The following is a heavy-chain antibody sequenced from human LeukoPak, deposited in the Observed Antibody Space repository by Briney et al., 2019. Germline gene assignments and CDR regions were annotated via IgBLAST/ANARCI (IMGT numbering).Heavy chain of an antibody. V-gene: IGHV4-34*01. CDR3: AAGYSSSWSSDLDY. J-gene: IGHJ4*02. D-gene: IGHD6-13*01. CDR1: GGSFSGYY. CDR2: INHSGST. Sequence: SETLSLTCAVYGGSFSGYYWSWIRQPPGKGLEWIGEINHSGSTNYNPSLKSRVTISVDTSKNQFSLKLSSVTAADTAVYYCAAGYSSSWSSDLDYWGQGTLVTVSP.